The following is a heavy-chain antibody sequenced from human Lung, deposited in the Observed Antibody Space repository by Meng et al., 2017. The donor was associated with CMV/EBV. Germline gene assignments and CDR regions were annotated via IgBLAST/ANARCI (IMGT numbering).Heavy chain of an antibody. CDR2: IYSGGST. CDR1: GGSMSSYY. Sequence: SCTVSGGSMSSYYWNWIRQAPGKGLEWIGYIYSGGSTNYNSALKSRVTISIDTSRKQFSLEVKSVTAADTAVYYCASGVGQQLGLYYWGQGAPVTVSS. D-gene: IGHD6-13*01. J-gene: IGHJ1*01. V-gene: IGHV4-59*01. CDR3: ASGVGQQLGLYY.